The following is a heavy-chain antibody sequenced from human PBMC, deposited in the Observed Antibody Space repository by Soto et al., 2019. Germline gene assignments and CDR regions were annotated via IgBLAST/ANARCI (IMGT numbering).Heavy chain of an antibody. CDR3: ARAPRYYYGMDV. J-gene: IGHJ6*02. CDR1: GGSFSGYY. V-gene: IGHV4-34*01. CDR2: INHSGST. Sequence: SETLSLTCAVYGGSFSGYYWSWIRQPPGKGLEWIGEINHSGSTNYNPSLKSRVTISVDTSKNQFSLKLSSVTAADTAVYYCARAPRYYYGMDVWGQGPTVTVSS.